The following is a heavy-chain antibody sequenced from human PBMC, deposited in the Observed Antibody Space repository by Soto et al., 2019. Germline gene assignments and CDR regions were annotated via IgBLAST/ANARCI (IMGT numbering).Heavy chain of an antibody. Sequence: VAGGTIVDRGGCWSRISQNPGKGLEWIVYIYYSGSTYYNPSLKSRVTISVDTSKNQFSLKLSSVTAADTAVYYCARAWYDSSGYKGGNFDYLGQGTPVTGSS. CDR1: GGTIVDRGGC. V-gene: IGHV4-31*02. D-gene: IGHD3-22*01. J-gene: IGHJ4*02. CDR2: IYYSGST. CDR3: ARAWYDSSGYKGGNFDY.